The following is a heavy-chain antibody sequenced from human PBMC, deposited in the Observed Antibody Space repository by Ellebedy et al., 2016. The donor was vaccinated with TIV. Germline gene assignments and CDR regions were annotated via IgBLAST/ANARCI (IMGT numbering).Heavy chain of an antibody. CDR1: GFTFSSHW. Sequence: GESLKISXAASGFTFSSHWMHWVRQAPGKGLVWVSRINSDGSSTNYADSVKGRFTISRDNAKNALYLQMNSLRAEDTAVYYCARDHDWGFDYWGQGILVTVSS. CDR2: INSDGSST. V-gene: IGHV3-74*01. J-gene: IGHJ4*02. D-gene: IGHD3-9*01. CDR3: ARDHDWGFDY.